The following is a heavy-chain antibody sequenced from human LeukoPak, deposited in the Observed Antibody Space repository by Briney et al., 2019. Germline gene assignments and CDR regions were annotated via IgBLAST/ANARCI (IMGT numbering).Heavy chain of an antibody. J-gene: IGHJ4*02. V-gene: IGHV4-34*01. CDR2: INHSGST. D-gene: IGHD3-16*01. CDR3: ARSDYVWGSYS. CDR1: GGSFSGYY. Sequence: SETLSLICAVYGGSFSGYYWSWIRQPPGKGLEWIGEINHSGSTNYNPSLKSRVTISVDTSKNQFSLKLSSVTAADTAVYYCARSDYVWGSYSWGQGTLVTVSS.